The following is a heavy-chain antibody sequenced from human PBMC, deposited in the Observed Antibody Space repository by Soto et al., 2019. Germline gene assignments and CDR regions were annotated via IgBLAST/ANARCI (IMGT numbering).Heavy chain of an antibody. V-gene: IGHV3-53*01. CDR1: GFNVSNNY. D-gene: IGHD4-17*01. Sequence: GGSLRLSCAPSGFNVSNNYMSWVRQAPGKGLEWVSVLYSGGSAYYADSVKGRFTISRDKSKNTLHLQMTGLRAEDTAVYYCARDPTVTTSYWGQGTLVTVSS. J-gene: IGHJ4*02. CDR3: ARDPTVTTSY. CDR2: LYSGGSA.